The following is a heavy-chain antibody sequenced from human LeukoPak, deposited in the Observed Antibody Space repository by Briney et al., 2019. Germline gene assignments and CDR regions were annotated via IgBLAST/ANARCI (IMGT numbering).Heavy chain of an antibody. CDR3: ARLLTAAALTDAFDI. V-gene: IGHV4-39*01. CDR1: GGSFSGYY. Sequence: SETLSLTCAVYGGSFSGYYWGWIRQPPGKGLEWIGSTYYSGSTYYNPSLKSRVTISVDTSKNQFSLKLSSVTAADTAVYYCARLLTAAALTDAFDIWGQGTMVTVSS. D-gene: IGHD2-2*01. J-gene: IGHJ3*02. CDR2: TYYSGST.